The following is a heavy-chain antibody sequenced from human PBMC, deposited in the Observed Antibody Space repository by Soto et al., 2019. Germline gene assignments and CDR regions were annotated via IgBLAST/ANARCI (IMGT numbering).Heavy chain of an antibody. Sequence: QVQLVESGGGVVQPGRCLRLSCAASGFTFSSSAMHWVRQAPGKGLEWVAVISYDRSKKSYADSVKGRFTISRDNSKNTLYLQMNSLRAEDTAVYYCARDSYGLDFDYWGQGPLVTVSS. CDR3: ARDSYGLDFDY. J-gene: IGHJ4*02. CDR2: ISYDRSKK. CDR1: GFTFSSSA. D-gene: IGHD5-18*01. V-gene: IGHV3-30-3*01.